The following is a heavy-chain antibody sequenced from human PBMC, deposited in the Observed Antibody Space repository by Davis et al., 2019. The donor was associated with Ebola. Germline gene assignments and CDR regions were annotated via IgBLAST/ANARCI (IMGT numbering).Heavy chain of an antibody. CDR1: GYTFTSYY. D-gene: IGHD2-2*01. CDR2: ISAYNGNT. V-gene: IGHV1-18*04. J-gene: IGHJ5*02. CDR3: ARDSIISYCSSTSCYSTDDWFDP. Sequence: ASVKVSCKASGYTFTSYYMHWVRQAPGQGLEGMGWISAYNGNTNYAQKLQGRVTMTTDTSTSTAYMELSSLRSEDTAVYYCARDSIISYCSSTSCYSTDDWFDPWGQGTLVTVSS.